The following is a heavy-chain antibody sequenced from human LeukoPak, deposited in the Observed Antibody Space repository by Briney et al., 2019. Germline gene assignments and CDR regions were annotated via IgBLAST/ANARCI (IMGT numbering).Heavy chain of an antibody. CDR3: ANIDFWSGYSRPFDY. CDR1: GFTFSSYA. V-gene: IGHV3-23*01. J-gene: IGHJ4*02. Sequence: PGGSLRLSCAASGFTFSSYAMRWVRQAAGKGLEWVSAISGSGGSTYYADSVKGRFTISRDNSKNTLYLQMNSLRAEDTAVYYCANIDFWSGYSRPFDYWGQGTLVTVSS. D-gene: IGHD3-3*01. CDR2: ISGSGGST.